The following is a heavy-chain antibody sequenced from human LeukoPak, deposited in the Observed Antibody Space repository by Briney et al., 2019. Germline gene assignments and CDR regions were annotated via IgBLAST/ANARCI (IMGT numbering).Heavy chain of an antibody. CDR1: GFTFSSYS. CDR3: ARDVYYYGSGSYYKRSEYYYYMDV. CDR2: IGSSSSTI. V-gene: IGHV3-48*04. D-gene: IGHD3-10*01. J-gene: IGHJ6*03. Sequence: GGSLRLSCAASGFTFSSYSMNWVRQAPGKGLEWVSYIGSSSSTIYYADSVKGRFTISRDNAKNSLYLQMNSLRAEDTAVYYCARDVYYYGSGSYYKRSEYYYYMDVWGKGTTVTVSS.